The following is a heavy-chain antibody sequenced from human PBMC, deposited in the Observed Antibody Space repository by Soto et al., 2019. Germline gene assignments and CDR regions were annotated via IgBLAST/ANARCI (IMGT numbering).Heavy chain of an antibody. CDR3: ARVKRGNWNGWFDP. D-gene: IGHD1-1*01. V-gene: IGHV3-33*01. Sequence: GWSLRLSCAASGFTFSSYGMHWVRQAPGKGLEWVAVIWYDGSNKYYADSVKGRFTISRDNSKNTLYLQMNSLRAEDTAVYYCARVKRGNWNGWFDPWGQGTLVTVSS. J-gene: IGHJ5*02. CDR2: IWYDGSNK. CDR1: GFTFSSYG.